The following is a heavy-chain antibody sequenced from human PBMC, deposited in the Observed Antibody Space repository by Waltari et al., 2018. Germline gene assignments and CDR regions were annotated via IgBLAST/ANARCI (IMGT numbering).Heavy chain of an antibody. CDR3: ATYREYYYDSSGYYVGAFDI. D-gene: IGHD3-22*01. CDR2: VDPEDGET. J-gene: IGHJ3*02. Sequence: EVQLVQSGAEVKKPGATVKISCKVSGYTFTDYYMHWLQQAPGKGIEWMGLVDPEDGETIYAEKFQGRVTITADTSTDTAYMELSSLRSEDTAVYYCATYREYYYDSSGYYVGAFDIWGQGTMVTVSS. CDR1: GYTFTDYY. V-gene: IGHV1-69-2*01.